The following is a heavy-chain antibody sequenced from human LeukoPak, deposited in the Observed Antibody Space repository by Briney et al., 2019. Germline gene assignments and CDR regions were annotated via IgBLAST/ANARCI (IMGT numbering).Heavy chain of an antibody. V-gene: IGHV3-30*04. J-gene: IGHJ4*02. CDR1: GFTFSSYA. D-gene: IGHD6-19*01. Sequence: GGSLRLSCAASGFTFSSYAMHWVRQAPGKGLEWVAVISYDGSNKYYADSVKGRFTISRDNSKNTLYLQMNSLRAEDTAVYYCARPGTAVAVMYYFDYWGQGTLVTVSS. CDR3: ARPGTAVAVMYYFDY. CDR2: ISYDGSNK.